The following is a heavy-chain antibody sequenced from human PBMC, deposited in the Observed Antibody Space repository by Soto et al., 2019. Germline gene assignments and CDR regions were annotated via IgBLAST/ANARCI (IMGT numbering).Heavy chain of an antibody. Sequence: QVQLVQSGTEVKKPGSSVKVSCKASGDTFSFYTINWVRQAPGLGLEWVGRINPIVSMSNYAQKFQGRVSLTEEKSPSTAYMEPRSLRSDDTAMYFCAASYGSGYRAFDYWGQGALVSVSS. D-gene: IGHD3-10*01. V-gene: IGHV1-69*02. CDR1: GDTFSFYT. CDR2: INPIVSMS. CDR3: AASYGSGYRAFDY. J-gene: IGHJ4*02.